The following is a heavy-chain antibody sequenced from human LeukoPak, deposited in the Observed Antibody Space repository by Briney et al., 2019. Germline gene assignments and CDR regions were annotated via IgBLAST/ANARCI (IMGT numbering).Heavy chain of an antibody. CDR3: ARLDSSGLDV. CDR1: GGSISSGGYY. V-gene: IGHV4-30-2*01. Sequence: SETLSLTCTVSGGSISSGGYYWSWIRQPPGKGLEWIGYIYHSGSTYYNPSLKSRVTISVDRSKNQFSLKLSSVTAADTAVYYCARLDSSGLDVWGQGTTVTVSS. D-gene: IGHD6-19*01. CDR2: IYHSGST. J-gene: IGHJ6*02.